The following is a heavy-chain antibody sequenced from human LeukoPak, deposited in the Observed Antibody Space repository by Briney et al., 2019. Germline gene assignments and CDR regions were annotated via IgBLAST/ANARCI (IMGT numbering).Heavy chain of an antibody. CDR3: ARWGYFDSSAYFVVDY. D-gene: IGHD3-22*01. Sequence: SETLSLTCAVSGGSISRYYWNWIRQPPGERVEWIGWIHYSGSTAYNPSLESRVTMTLDTPKNHISLKMTSVTAADTATYYCARWGYFDSSAYFVVDYWGQGVLVTVSS. CDR1: GGSISRYY. CDR2: IHYSGST. J-gene: IGHJ4*02. V-gene: IGHV4-59*01.